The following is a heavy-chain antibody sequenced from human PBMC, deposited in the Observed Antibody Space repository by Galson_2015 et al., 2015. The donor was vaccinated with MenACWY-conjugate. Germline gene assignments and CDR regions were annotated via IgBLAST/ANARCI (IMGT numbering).Heavy chain of an antibody. CDR2: IIPIFGTA. J-gene: IGHJ4*02. CDR1: GGTFSSYA. D-gene: IGHD6-13*01. V-gene: IGHV1-69*13. CDR3: ASAGTLVLRKNYFDY. Sequence: SVKVSCKASGGTFSSYAISWVRQAPGQGLEWMGGIIPIFGTANYAQKFQGRVTITADESTSTAYMELSSLRSEDTAVYYCASAGTLVLRKNYFDYWGQGTLVTVSS.